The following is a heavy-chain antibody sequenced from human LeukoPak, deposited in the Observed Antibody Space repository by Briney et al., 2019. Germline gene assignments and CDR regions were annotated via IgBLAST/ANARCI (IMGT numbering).Heavy chain of an antibody. V-gene: IGHV1-2*02. D-gene: IGHD3-22*01. CDR2: INPNSGGT. CDR1: GYTFTGHY. CDR3: ARPTHYYDSSDYYFDAFDI. Sequence: ASVKVSCKASGYTFTGHYIHWVRQAPGQGLEWMGWINPNSGGTKYAQKFQGRVTMTRDTSISTAYMELSSLRSDDTAVYYCARPTHYYDSSDYYFDAFDIWGQGTMVTVSS. J-gene: IGHJ3*02.